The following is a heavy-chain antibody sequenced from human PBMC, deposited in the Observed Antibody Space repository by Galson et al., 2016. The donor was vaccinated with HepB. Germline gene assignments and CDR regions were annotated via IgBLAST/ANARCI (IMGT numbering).Heavy chain of an antibody. CDR2: INAGNGNT. CDR3: ASSGIAGGTLYFDH. D-gene: IGHD6-13*01. J-gene: IGHJ4*02. Sequence: SVKVSCKASGYTFATYGIQWVRQAPGQRLEWMGWINAGNGNTKYSQKFQGRVTITRDTSATTVYMELSSLRSEDTAVYFCASSGIAGGTLYFDHWGQGTLVTVSS. CDR1: GYTFATYG. V-gene: IGHV1-3*01.